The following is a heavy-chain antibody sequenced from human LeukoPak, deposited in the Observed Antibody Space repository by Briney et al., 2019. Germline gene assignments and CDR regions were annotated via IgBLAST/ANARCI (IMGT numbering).Heavy chain of an antibody. CDR2: INAGNGNT. J-gene: IGHJ4*02. Sequence: GASVKVSCKASEYTFTDYAINWVRQAPGQRLEWMGWINAGNGNTKYSQKFQGRVTITRDTSTSTVYMELSSLRSEDTAVYYCARDVAVAGAEYYFDYWGQGTLVTVSS. CDR3: ARDVAVAGAEYYFDY. V-gene: IGHV1-3*01. CDR1: EYTFTDYA. D-gene: IGHD6-19*01.